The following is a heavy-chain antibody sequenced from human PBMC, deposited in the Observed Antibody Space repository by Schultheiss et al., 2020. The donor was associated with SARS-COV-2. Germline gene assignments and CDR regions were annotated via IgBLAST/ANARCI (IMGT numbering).Heavy chain of an antibody. J-gene: IGHJ4*02. CDR2: ISSSSRYI. CDR1: GFTFSSYS. CDR3: ARRGYGDYGIDY. D-gene: IGHD4-17*01. Sequence: GGSLRLSCAASGFTFSSYSMNWVRQAPGKGLEWVSSISSSSRYIYYADSVKGRFTISRDNANKSLYLQMKSLRAEDTAMYYCARRGYGDYGIDYWGQGTLVTVSS. V-gene: IGHV3-21*01.